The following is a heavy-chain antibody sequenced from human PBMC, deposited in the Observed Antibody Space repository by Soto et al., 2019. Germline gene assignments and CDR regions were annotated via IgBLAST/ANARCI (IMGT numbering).Heavy chain of an antibody. J-gene: IGHJ5*02. D-gene: IGHD6-25*01. CDR2: TYYRSKWYN. Sequence: RSPTLSLTCSFSGGIFSSNGAAWYRIRQSPSRGLEWLGRTYYRSKWYNDYAVSVRSRITINPDTSKNQFSLKLSSVTAADTAVYYCAREAAGILNLFDPWGQGTLVTVSS. CDR3: AREAAGILNLFDP. V-gene: IGHV6-1*01. CDR1: GGIFSSNGAA.